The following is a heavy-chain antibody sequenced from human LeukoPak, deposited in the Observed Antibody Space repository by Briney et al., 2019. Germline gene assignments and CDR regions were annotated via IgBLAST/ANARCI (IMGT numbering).Heavy chain of an antibody. CDR1: GFTFSDYY. V-gene: IGHV3-11*01. Sequence: GGSLRLSCAASGFTFSDYYMSWIRQAPGKGLEWVSYISSSGSTIYYADSVKGRFTISRDNAKNSLYLQMNSQRAEDTAVYYCARDEKIASATYYGMDVWGQGTTVTVSS. CDR3: ARDEKIASATYYGMDV. CDR2: ISSSGSTI. D-gene: IGHD2-15*01. J-gene: IGHJ6*02.